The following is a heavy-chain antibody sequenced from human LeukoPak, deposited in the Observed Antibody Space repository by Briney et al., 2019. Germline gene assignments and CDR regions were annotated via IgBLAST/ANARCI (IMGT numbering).Heavy chain of an antibody. V-gene: IGHV3-21*01. D-gene: IGHD2-2*01. CDR1: GFSFGSYS. J-gene: IGHJ4*02. Sequence: PGGSLRLSCEASGFSFGSYSMSWVRQAPGKGLEWVSFISRDSNDIYHADSVRGRFTISRDNAKNSLYLQMSSLRADDTAVYYCARDLPAAVDWGQGTQVTVSS. CDR3: ARDLPAAVD. CDR2: ISRDSNDI.